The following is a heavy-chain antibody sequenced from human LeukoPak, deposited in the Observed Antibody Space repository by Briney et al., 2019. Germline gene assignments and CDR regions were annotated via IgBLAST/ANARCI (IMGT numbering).Heavy chain of an antibody. J-gene: IGHJ5*02. CDR3: ARLSCSDTICPTLPYNHLDP. D-gene: IGHD2-15*01. V-gene: IGHV4-39*01. CDR1: GGSISSRGFF. Sequence: SETLSLTCTVSGGSISSRGFFWAWIRQPPGRGPEWIGSVYYSGATYYNSSLQSRVTISVDTSKSHFSLKLSSVTAADTAVYYCARLSCSDTICPTLPYNHLDPWGQGTLVTVYS. CDR2: VYYSGAT.